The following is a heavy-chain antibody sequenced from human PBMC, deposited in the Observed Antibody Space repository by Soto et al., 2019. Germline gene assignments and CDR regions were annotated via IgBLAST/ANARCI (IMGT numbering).Heavy chain of an antibody. V-gene: IGHV3-30*18. Sequence: FLRLSCAASGFTFSSYGMHWVGQAPGKGLEWVAVISYDGSNKYYADSVKGRFTISRDNSKNTLYLQMNSLRAEDTAVYYCANHPTTNNYYDSSGYYSEPSSFDYWGQGTLVTFSS. CDR1: GFTFSSYG. D-gene: IGHD3-22*01. CDR2: ISYDGSNK. CDR3: ANHPTTNNYYDSSGYYSEPSSFDY. J-gene: IGHJ4*02.